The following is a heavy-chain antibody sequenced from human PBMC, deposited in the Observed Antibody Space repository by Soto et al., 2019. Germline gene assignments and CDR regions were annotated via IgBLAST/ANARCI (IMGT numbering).Heavy chain of an antibody. D-gene: IGHD5-18*01. V-gene: IGHV3-7*03. CDR1: GFTFSRYW. Sequence: EVQLVESGGGLVQPGGSLRLSCAASGFTFSRYWMSWVRQAPGKGLEWVANIKQGGTEKYYINSVKCRFTISRDNAKNSLYLQMNYLRAEDMAVYYCATDSPFQFWGQGTLVTVSS. CDR3: ATDSPFQF. CDR2: IKQGGTEK. J-gene: IGHJ4*02.